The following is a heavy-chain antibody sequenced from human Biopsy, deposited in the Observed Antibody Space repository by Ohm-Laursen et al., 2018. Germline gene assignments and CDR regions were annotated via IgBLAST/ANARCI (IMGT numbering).Heavy chain of an antibody. CDR1: DASASSRRYY. D-gene: IGHD3-10*01. CDR2: FYSSGTT. CDR3: ARAPADQYAARNYYSSHAFDM. Sequence: GTLSLTCTVSDASASSRRYYWTWIRQPPRKPLEWIGYFYSSGTTRYNPSLESRLSISMDTSKNEVSLRLTSMTAADTYVYFCARAPADQYAARNYYSSHAFDMWGQGTKVTVSS. V-gene: IGHV4-61*01. J-gene: IGHJ3*02.